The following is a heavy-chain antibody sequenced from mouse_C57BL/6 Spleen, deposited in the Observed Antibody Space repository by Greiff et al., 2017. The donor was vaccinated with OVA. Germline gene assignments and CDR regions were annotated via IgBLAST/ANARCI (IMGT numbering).Heavy chain of an antibody. D-gene: IGHD1-1*01. CDR1: GYTFTSYW. V-gene: IGHV1-55*01. CDR2: IYPGSGST. J-gene: IGHJ2*01. Sequence: QVQLQQPGAELVQPGASVKMSCKASGYTFTSYWITWVQQRPGQGLEWIGDIYPGSGSTNYNEKFKSKVTLTVDTSSSTTYMQLSSLTSEDSAVYYCARSGLDDGSSSFDYWGQGTTLTVSS. CDR3: ARSGLDDGSSSFDY.